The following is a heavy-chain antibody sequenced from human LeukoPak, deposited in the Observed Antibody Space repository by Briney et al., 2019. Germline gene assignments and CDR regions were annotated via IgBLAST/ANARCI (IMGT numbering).Heavy chain of an antibody. J-gene: IGHJ6*03. D-gene: IGHD3-10*01. CDR2: INHSGST. CDR1: GGSFSGYY. CDR3: ARLLPKRVLLYYMDV. Sequence: SETLSLTCAVYGGSFSGYYWSWIRQPPGKGLEWIGEINHSGSTNYNPSLKSRVTISVDTSKNQFSLKLSPVTAADTAVYYCARLLPKRVLLYYMDVWGKGTTVTVSS. V-gene: IGHV4-34*01.